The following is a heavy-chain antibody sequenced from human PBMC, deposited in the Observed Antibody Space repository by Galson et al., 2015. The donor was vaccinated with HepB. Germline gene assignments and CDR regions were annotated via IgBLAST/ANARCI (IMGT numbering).Heavy chain of an antibody. J-gene: IGHJ4*02. V-gene: IGHV3-74*01. CDR2: INSDGSST. D-gene: IGHD2-2*01. CDR1: GFTFSSYW. CDR3: ARDHAPVVPAAIGY. Sequence: SLRLSCAASGFTFSSYWMHWFRQAPGKGLVWFSRINSDGSSTSYADSVKGRFTISRDNAKNTLYLQMNSLRAEDTAVYSCARDHAPVVPAAIGYWGQGTLVTVSP.